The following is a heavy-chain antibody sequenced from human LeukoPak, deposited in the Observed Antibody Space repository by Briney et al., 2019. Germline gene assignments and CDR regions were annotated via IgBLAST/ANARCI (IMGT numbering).Heavy chain of an antibody. CDR2: INAGNGNT. CDR3: ARDPQANWNYAFDI. D-gene: IGHD1-7*01. J-gene: IGHJ3*02. CDR1: GYTFTSYA. Sequence: ASVKVSCKASGYTFTSYAMHWVRQAPGQRLEWMGWINAGNGNTKYSQKFQGRVTITRDTSASTAYMELSSLRSEDTAVYYCARDPQANWNYAFDIWGQGTTVTVSS. V-gene: IGHV1-3*01.